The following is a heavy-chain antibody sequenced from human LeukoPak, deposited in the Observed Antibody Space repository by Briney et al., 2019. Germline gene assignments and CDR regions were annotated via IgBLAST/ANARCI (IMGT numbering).Heavy chain of an antibody. D-gene: IGHD1-26*01. CDR3: ARGRGGSYHY. J-gene: IGHJ4*02. CDR2: INTDGSTT. CDR1: GFTFSNDW. Sequence: GGSLRLSCAASGFTFSNDWMHWVRQAPGKGLVWVSRINTDGSTTTYADSVKGRFTISRDNAKNTLYLQMDSLRVEDTAVYYCARGRGGSYHYWGQGTLVTVSS. V-gene: IGHV3-74*01.